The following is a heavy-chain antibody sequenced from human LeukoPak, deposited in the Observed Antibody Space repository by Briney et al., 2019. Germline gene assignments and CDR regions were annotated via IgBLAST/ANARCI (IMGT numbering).Heavy chain of an antibody. CDR3: AKFRGRGAVDY. D-gene: IGHD3-10*01. V-gene: IGHV3-23*01. Sequence: GGSLRLSCAASGFTFSSYAMSWVRQAPGKGLEWVSSIIDSGGSTYYADSVKGRFTISRDNSKNTLYLQMNSLRAEDTAVYYCAKFRGRGAVDYWSRGTLVTVSS. CDR2: IIDSGGST. CDR1: GFTFSSYA. J-gene: IGHJ4*02.